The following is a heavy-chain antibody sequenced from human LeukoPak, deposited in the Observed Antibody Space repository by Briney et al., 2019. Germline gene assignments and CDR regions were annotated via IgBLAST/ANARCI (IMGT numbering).Heavy chain of an antibody. CDR1: GASVSSSTYS. J-gene: IGHJ4*02. V-gene: IGHV4-61*01. CDR3: AREGYSGTFDY. Sequence: PSETLSLTCAVSGASVSSSTYSWSWIRQPPGKGLEWIGYIYYTGSTDYNPSLKSRVTISVDTSKNQFSLKLSSVTAADTAVYYCAREGYSGTFDYWGQGTLVTVSS. CDR2: IYYTGST. D-gene: IGHD1-26*01.